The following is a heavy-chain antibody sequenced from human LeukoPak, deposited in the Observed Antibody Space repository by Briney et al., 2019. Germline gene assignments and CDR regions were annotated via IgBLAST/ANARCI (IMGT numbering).Heavy chain of an antibody. D-gene: IGHD4-23*01. V-gene: IGHV4-4*02. Sequence: GSLRLSCAASGFTFSNAWMSWVRQAPGKGLEWIGEINHSGSTNYNPSLKSRVTISVDTSKNQFSLKLSSVTAADTAVYYCARDSEYGGIDYWAREPWSPSPQ. CDR2: INHSGST. CDR1: GFTFSNAW. CDR3: ARDSEYGGIDY. J-gene: IGHJ4*02.